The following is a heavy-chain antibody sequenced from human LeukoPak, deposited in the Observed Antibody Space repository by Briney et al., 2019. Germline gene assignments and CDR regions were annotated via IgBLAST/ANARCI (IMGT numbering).Heavy chain of an antibody. CDR2: ISGSGGST. CDR3: AKRSIVGATTDYFDY. V-gene: IGHV3-23*01. D-gene: IGHD1-26*01. CDR1: GFTFSSYA. Sequence: GGSLRLSCAASGFTFSSYAMSWVRQAPGKGLEWVSAISGSGGSTYYADSVKGRFTISRDNSKNTLYLQMNSLRAEDTAIYYCAKRSIVGATTDYFDYWGQGALVTVSS. J-gene: IGHJ4*02.